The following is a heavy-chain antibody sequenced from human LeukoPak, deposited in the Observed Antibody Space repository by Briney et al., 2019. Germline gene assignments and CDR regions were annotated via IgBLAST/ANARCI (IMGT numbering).Heavy chain of an antibody. Sequence: SETLSLTCTVSGGSISSYYWSWIRQPPGKGLEWIGYIYCSGSTNYNPSLKSRVTISVDTSKNQFSLKLSSVTAADTAVYYCARDHSSGYYIFDYWGQGTLVTVSS. J-gene: IGHJ4*02. D-gene: IGHD3-22*01. V-gene: IGHV4-59*01. CDR2: IYCSGST. CDR1: GGSISSYY. CDR3: ARDHSSGYYIFDY.